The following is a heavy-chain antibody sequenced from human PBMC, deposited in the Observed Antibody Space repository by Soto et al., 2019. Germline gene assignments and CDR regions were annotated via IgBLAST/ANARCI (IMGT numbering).Heavy chain of an antibody. J-gene: IGHJ4*02. Sequence: SETLSLTCTVSGGSISSGGYYWSWIRQHPGKGLEWIGYIYYSGSTYYNPSLKSRVTISVDTSKNQFSLKLSSVTAADTAVYYCARTSGSYCDYWGQGTLVTVSS. V-gene: IGHV4-31*03. CDR2: IYYSGST. CDR3: ARTSGSYCDY. CDR1: GGSISSGGYY. D-gene: IGHD1-26*01.